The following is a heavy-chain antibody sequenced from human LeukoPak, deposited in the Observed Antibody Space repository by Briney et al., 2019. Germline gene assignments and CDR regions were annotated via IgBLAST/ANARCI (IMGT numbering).Heavy chain of an antibody. V-gene: IGHV1-2*06. D-gene: IGHD3-10*01. CDR1: GYTFTGYY. J-gene: IGHJ5*02. CDR3: ARDRITMVRGANWFDP. Sequence: GASVKVSCKASGYTFTGYYMHWVRQAPGQGLEWTGRINPNSGGTNYAQKFQGRVTMTRDTSISTAYMELSRLRSDDTAVYYCARDRITMVRGANWFDPWGQGTLVTVSS. CDR2: INPNSGGT.